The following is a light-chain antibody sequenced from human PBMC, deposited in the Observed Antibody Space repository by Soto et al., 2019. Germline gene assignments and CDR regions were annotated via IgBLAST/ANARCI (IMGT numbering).Light chain of an antibody. V-gene: IGKV3-20*01. Sequence: VVLTQSPATLSVSPWERATLSCRASQSVSINLAWYQQKPGQAPRLLIYGASSRATGIPDRFSGSGSGTDFTLTISRLEPEDFAVYYCQQYGSSPQTFGQGTKVDIK. CDR1: QSVSIN. J-gene: IGKJ1*01. CDR2: GAS. CDR3: QQYGSSPQT.